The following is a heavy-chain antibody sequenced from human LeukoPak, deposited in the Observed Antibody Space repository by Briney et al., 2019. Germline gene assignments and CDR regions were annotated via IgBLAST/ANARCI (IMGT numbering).Heavy chain of an antibody. CDR3: AKGRKSYYYGMDV. J-gene: IGHJ6*02. V-gene: IGHV3-23*01. CDR2: ISGSGGST. D-gene: IGHD3-10*01. CDR1: GFTFSIYA. Sequence: GGSLRLSCAASGFTFSIYAMNWVRQAPGKGLEWVSGISGSGGSTYYADSVKGRFAISRDNSKNTLYLQMNSLRAEDTAVYHCAKGRKSYYYGMDVWGQGTTVTVSS.